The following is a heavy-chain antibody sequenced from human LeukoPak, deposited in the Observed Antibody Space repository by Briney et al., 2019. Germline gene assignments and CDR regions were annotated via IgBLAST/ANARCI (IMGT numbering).Heavy chain of an antibody. Sequence: PGGSLRLSCAASGFTFSSYGMHWVRQAPGKGLEWVAVISYDGSNKYYADSVKGRFTISRDNSKDTLYLQMNSLRAEDTAVYYCANSPSYGDYYYYGMDVWGQGTTVTVSS. CDR2: ISYDGSNK. J-gene: IGHJ6*02. D-gene: IGHD4-17*01. CDR1: GFTFSSYG. CDR3: ANSPSYGDYYYYGMDV. V-gene: IGHV3-30*18.